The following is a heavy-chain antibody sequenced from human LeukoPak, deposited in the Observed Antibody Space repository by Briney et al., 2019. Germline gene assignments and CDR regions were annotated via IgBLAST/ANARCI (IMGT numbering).Heavy chain of an antibody. Sequence: ASVKVSCKASGYTFTGYYMHWVRQAPGQGLEWMGWINPNSGGTNYAQKFQGRVTMTRDTSISTAYMELSRLRSDDTAVYYCAREGGTDIVVVPAGTQVDYWGQGTLVTVSS. CDR2: INPNSGGT. J-gene: IGHJ4*02. D-gene: IGHD2-2*01. V-gene: IGHV1-2*02. CDR1: GYTFTGYY. CDR3: AREGGTDIVVVPAGTQVDY.